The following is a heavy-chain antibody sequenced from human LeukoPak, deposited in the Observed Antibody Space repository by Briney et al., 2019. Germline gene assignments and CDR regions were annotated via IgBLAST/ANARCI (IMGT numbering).Heavy chain of an antibody. CDR2: INPSYGDT. Sequence: ASVKVSCKASGYTFTDYYMHWVRQAPGQGLEWVGWINPSYGDTNYAQRFQGRVTITRDTSISTAYMELSGLSSDDTAVYYCARVPYCGGGRCYLVDFWGQGTLVTVSS. V-gene: IGHV1-2*02. CDR1: GYTFTDYY. D-gene: IGHD2-15*01. CDR3: ARVPYCGGGRCYLVDF. J-gene: IGHJ4*02.